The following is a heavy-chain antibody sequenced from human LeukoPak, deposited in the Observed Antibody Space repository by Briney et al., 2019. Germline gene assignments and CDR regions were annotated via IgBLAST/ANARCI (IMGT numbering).Heavy chain of an antibody. CDR1: GFSVSNNY. J-gene: IGHJ4*02. D-gene: IGHD5-24*01. CDR2: LYTGGET. CDR3: ARGFAPAYNFGVFDY. Sequence: SGGSLRLSCAASGFSVSNNYMIWVRQAPGKGLEWVSLLYTGGETNYADSVKGRFTMSRDTSKNTVSLHMNGLRAEDTAVYYCARGFAPAYNFGVFDYRGQGTLVTVSS. V-gene: IGHV3-53*01.